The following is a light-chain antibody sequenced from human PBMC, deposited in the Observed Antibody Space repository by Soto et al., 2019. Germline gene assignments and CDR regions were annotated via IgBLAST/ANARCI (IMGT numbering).Light chain of an antibody. J-gene: IGKJ2*01. Sequence: EIVMTQSPATLSVSPGERATLSCRASQSVSSNLAWYQQKPGQAPRLLIYGASIRATGIPARFSGSGSGTEFTLTISSLQSEDFAVYYCQQYNNWLTFGQGTKLEIK. CDR3: QQYNNWLT. CDR1: QSVSSN. V-gene: IGKV3D-15*01. CDR2: GAS.